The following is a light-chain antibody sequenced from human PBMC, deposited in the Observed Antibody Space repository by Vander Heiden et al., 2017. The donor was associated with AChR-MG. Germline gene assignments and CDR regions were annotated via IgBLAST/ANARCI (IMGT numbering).Light chain of an antibody. J-gene: IGLJ3*02. Sequence: QSVLTQPPSVSGAPGQMVTIPCTWSSCDIGAGYDVHWYQHLTGTAPKLLIYGNSKRPSGVPDRFSASKSGTSASLAITGLQAEDESDYYCQSYDSSLVFGGGTKLTVL. CDR2: GNS. V-gene: IGLV1-40*01. CDR1: SCDIGAGYD. CDR3: QSYDSSLV.